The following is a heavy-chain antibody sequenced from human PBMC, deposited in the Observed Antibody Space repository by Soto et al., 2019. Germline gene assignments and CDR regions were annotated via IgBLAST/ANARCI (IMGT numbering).Heavy chain of an antibody. Sequence: QVQLVQSGAEVKKPGSSVKVSCKASGGTFSSYAISWVRQAPGQGLEWMGGIIPIFGTANYAQKFQGRVTITADKSPSTAYMELSSLRSEDTAVYYCARHYYGSGSPTTYYYYYGMDVWGQGTTVTVSS. CDR2: IIPIFGTA. V-gene: IGHV1-69*06. CDR3: ARHYYGSGSPTTYYYYYGMDV. D-gene: IGHD3-10*01. CDR1: GGTFSSYA. J-gene: IGHJ6*02.